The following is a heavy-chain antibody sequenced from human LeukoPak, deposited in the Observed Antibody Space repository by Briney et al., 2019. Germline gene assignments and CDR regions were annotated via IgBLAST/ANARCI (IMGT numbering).Heavy chain of an antibody. Sequence: ASVKVSCKASGYTFTGYYMHWVRQAPGQGLEWMGWINPNSGGTNYAQKFQGWVTMTRDTSISTAYMELSRLRSDDTAVYYCARPPLLNPVAFDIWGQGTMVTVSS. J-gene: IGHJ3*02. V-gene: IGHV1-2*04. D-gene: IGHD2-15*01. CDR1: GYTFTGYY. CDR3: ARPPLLNPVAFDI. CDR2: INPNSGGT.